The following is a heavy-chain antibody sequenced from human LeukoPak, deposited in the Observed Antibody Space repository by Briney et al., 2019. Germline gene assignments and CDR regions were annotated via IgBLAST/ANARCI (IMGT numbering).Heavy chain of an antibody. CDR3: ARDPYGDLTYYFDY. D-gene: IGHD4-17*01. J-gene: IGHJ4*02. Sequence: PGRSLRLSCAASGFTFSSYAMHWVRQAPGKGLEWVAVISYDGSNKYYADSVKGRFTISRDNSRNTLYLQMNSLRAEDTAVYYCARDPYGDLTYYFDYWGQGTLVTVSS. CDR1: GFTFSSYA. CDR2: ISYDGSNK. V-gene: IGHV3-30-3*01.